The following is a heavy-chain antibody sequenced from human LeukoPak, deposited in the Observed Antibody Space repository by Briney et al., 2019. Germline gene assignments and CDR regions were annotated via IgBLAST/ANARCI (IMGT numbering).Heavy chain of an antibody. CDR3: ARVSGAGSYYGVFDY. Sequence: GESLKISCKGSGYSFTSYWIGWVRQMPGKGLEWMGIIYPGDSDTRYSPSFQGQVTISADKSISTAHLQWSSLKASDTAMYYCARVSGAGSYYGVFDYWGQGTLVTVSS. CDR1: GYSFTSYW. D-gene: IGHD3-10*01. V-gene: IGHV5-51*01. CDR2: IYPGDSDT. J-gene: IGHJ4*02.